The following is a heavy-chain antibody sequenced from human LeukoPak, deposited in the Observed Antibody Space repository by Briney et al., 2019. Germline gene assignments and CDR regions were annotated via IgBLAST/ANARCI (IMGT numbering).Heavy chain of an antibody. V-gene: IGHV1-18*01. CDR2: ISPYNGNT. CDR3: ARTPRGLPSFNWFDP. CDR1: GYTFTSYG. D-gene: IGHD3-10*01. Sequence: ASVKVSCKASGYTFTSYGINWVRQAPGQGLEWVGWISPYNGNTNSAQKLQGRVTMTTDTSTTTAYMELRSLRSDDTAVYYCARTPRGLPSFNWFDPWGQGTLSPSPQ. J-gene: IGHJ5*02.